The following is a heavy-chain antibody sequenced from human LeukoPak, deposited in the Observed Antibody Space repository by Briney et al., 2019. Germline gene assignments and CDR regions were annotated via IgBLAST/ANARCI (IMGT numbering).Heavy chain of an antibody. D-gene: IGHD3-10*01. CDR3: ARDPVVRGVFYS. V-gene: IGHV3-66*01. CDR1: GFTVSSNY. J-gene: IGHJ4*02. Sequence: GGSLRLSCAASGFTVSSNYMSWVRQAPGKGLEWVSVFYSGGSTYYADSVKGRFTISRDNSKNTLYLQMNSLRAEDTAVYYCARDPVVRGVFYSWGQGTLVTVSS. CDR2: FYSGGST.